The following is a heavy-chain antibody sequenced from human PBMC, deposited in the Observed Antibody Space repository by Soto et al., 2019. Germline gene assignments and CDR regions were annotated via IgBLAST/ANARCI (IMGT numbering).Heavy chain of an antibody. CDR3: ARSGIVVVTAIRIYFDY. CDR1: GGSFSGYY. V-gene: IGHV4-34*01. J-gene: IGHJ4*02. D-gene: IGHD2-21*02. Sequence: PSETLSLTCAVYGGSFSGYYWSWIRQPPGKGLEWIGEINHSGSTNYNPSLKSRVTISVDTSKNQFSLKLSSVTAADTAVYYCARSGIVVVTAIRIYFDYWGQGTLVTVSS. CDR2: INHSGST.